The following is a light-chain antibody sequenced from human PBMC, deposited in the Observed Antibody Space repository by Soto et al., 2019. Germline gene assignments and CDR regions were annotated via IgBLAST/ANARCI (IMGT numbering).Light chain of an antibody. J-gene: IGLJ3*02. CDR3: QTWDSGIWV. V-gene: IGLV4-69*01. CDR2: FNSDGSH. Sequence: QPVLTQSPSASASLGASVTLTCTLSSGHSSYAIAWHQQQPEKGPRYLMKFNSDGSHSKGDGIPDRFSGSSSGAERYLTISRLQSEDEADYYCQTWDSGIWVFGGGTKLTVL. CDR1: SGHSSYA.